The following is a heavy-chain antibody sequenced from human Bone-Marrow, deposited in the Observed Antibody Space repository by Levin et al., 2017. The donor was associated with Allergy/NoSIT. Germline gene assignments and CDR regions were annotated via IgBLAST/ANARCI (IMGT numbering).Heavy chain of an antibody. J-gene: IGHJ4*02. CDR2: IKSKTDGGTT. D-gene: IGHD5-18*01. CDR3: TRYTYGSSDY. Sequence: LSLTCAASGFTVNNAWMSWVRQAPGKGLEWVGRIKSKTDGGTTEYAAPVKGRFTIPRDDSKNTLYLQMNSLKTEDTAVYFCTRYTYGSSDYWGQGTLVTVSS. V-gene: IGHV3-15*01. CDR1: GFTVNNAW.